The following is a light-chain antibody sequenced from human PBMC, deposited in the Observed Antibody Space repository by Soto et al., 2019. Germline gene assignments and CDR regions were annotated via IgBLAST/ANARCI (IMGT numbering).Light chain of an antibody. CDR1: QGISSY. CDR2: AAS. CDR3: QQLNNYPLT. J-gene: IGKJ4*01. V-gene: IGKV1-9*01. Sequence: DIQLTQSPSFLSASVGDRVTITCRASQGISSYLAWYQQKPGNAPKLLIYAASTRQNGVPSRFSGSGSGTEFTLTISSLQPEDFATYFCQQLNNYPLTFGGGTKVEIK.